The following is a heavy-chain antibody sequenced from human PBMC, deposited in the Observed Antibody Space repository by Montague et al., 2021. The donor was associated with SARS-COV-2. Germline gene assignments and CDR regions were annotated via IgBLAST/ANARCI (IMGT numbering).Heavy chain of an antibody. CDR2: ISHSGSA. D-gene: IGHD2-2*01. J-gene: IGHJ6*02. CDR1: GGSFSGYY. Sequence: SETLSLTCVVYGGSFSGYYWSGWRQPPGKGLEERGEISHSGSATYNPPFKSRVTTLIVTSKNQLSLQLSSVTAADAAVYYCAAFSYRLLFIAYYYGMDVWGPGTTVTVSS. V-gene: IGHV4-34*01. CDR3: AAFSYRLLFIAYYYGMDV.